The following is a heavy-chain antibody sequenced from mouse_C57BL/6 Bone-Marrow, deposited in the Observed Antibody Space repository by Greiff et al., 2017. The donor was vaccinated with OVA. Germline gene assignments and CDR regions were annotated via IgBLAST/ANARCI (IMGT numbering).Heavy chain of an antibody. J-gene: IGHJ2*02. CDR2: IAPSDSYI. D-gene: IGHD1-1*01. V-gene: IGHV1-59*01. CDR3: AHYDSRLCLHY. CDR1: GYTFTNYW. Sequence: QVQLQQPGAELVRPGTSVKLSCKASGYTFTNYWMHWVKQRPGQGLEWIGLIAPSDSYINYNQKFKGRATLTVDTSTSTAYMHLSSLRSEDSAVYYCAHYDSRLCLHYWGQGTSLTVSS.